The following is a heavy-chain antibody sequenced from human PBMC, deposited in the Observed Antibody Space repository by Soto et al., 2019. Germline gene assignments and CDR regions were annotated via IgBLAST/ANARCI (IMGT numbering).Heavy chain of an antibody. Sequence: WASVKVSCKASGGTFSSYAISWVRQAPGQGLEWMGGIIPIFGTANYAQKFQGRVTITADESTSTAYMELSSLRSEDTAVYYCARGYNWNDEDDWFDPWGQGTLVTVSS. CDR1: GGTFSSYA. CDR3: ARGYNWNDEDDWFDP. D-gene: IGHD1-1*01. CDR2: IIPIFGTA. J-gene: IGHJ5*02. V-gene: IGHV1-69*13.